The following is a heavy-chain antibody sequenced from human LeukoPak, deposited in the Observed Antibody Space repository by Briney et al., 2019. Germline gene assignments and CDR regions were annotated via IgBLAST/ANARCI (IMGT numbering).Heavy chain of an antibody. V-gene: IGHV4-39*01. CDR1: GGSISSSSYY. CDR3: ARRYGDFYFDY. CDR2: IYYSGSA. Sequence: SETLSLTCTVSGGSISSSSYYWGWIRQPPGKGLEWIGSIYYSGSAYYNPSLKSRVTISVDTSKNQFSLKLSSVTAADTAVYYCARRYGDFYFDYWGQGTLVTVSS. J-gene: IGHJ4*02. D-gene: IGHD4-17*01.